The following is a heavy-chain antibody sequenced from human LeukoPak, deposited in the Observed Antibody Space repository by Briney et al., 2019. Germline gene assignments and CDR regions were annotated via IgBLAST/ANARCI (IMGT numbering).Heavy chain of an antibody. V-gene: IGHV3-53*03. J-gene: IGHJ4*02. Sequence: PGGSLRLSCAASGITVSSNYMSWVRQPPGKGLEWVSVLYSGGTTYYTDSVKGRFTISRDNSKNTVYLQMNSLRAEDTAVYYCATERLRDGYWCQGTLVTVSS. D-gene: IGHD4-17*01. CDR1: GITVSSNY. CDR3: ATERLRDGY. CDR2: LYSGGTT.